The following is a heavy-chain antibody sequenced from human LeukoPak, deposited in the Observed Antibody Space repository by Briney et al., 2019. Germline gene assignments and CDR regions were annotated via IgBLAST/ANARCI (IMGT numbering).Heavy chain of an antibody. Sequence: GGSLRLSCAASGFTFSGYWMSWVRQAPGRGLEWVANINEDGSEKYYVDSVKGRFTISRDNAKNSLYLQMNSLRAEDTAVYYCARVTWELPDYWGQGTLVTVSS. V-gene: IGHV3-7*05. CDR2: INEDGSEK. D-gene: IGHD1-26*01. CDR3: ARVTWELPDY. J-gene: IGHJ4*02. CDR1: GFTFSGYW.